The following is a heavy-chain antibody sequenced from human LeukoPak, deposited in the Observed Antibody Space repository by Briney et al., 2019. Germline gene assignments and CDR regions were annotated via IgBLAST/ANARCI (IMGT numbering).Heavy chain of an antibody. CDR3: ARTSLSIAVAGPFDY. CDR2: ISAYNGNT. D-gene: IGHD6-19*01. Sequence: ASVKVSCKASGYTFTSYGISWVRQAPGQGLEWMGWISAYNGNTNYAQKLQGRVTMTTDTSTSTAYMELRSLRSDDTAVYYCARTSLSIAVAGPFDYWGQRTLVTVSS. CDR1: GYTFTSYG. V-gene: IGHV1-18*01. J-gene: IGHJ4*02.